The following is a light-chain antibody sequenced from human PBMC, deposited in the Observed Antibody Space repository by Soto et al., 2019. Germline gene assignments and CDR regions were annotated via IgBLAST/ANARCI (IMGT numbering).Light chain of an antibody. J-gene: IGLJ1*01. V-gene: IGLV1-40*01. CDR2: GNN. CDR3: QSYDTSLRRYV. CDR1: SFNNGARYA. Sequence: QSVLTQPPSVSGAPGQRVTISCTGSSFNNGARYAVQWYQQLPGTAPKLLIYGNNNRPSGVPDRFSGSKSGTSASLAITGLQAEDEADYYCQSYDTSLRRYVFGAGTKVTVL.